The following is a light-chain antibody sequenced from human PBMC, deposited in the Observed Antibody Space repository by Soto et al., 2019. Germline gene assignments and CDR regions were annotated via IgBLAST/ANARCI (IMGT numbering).Light chain of an antibody. V-gene: IGKV1-5*03. CDR3: QHYNSYSEA. Sequence: IQMTQSPSTLSASAGDRVTITCRASERISGWLAWYQQKPGKAPKLLIYKASTLKSGVPSRFSGSGSGTEFTLTISSLQPDDFATYYCQHYNSYSEACGQGTKV. J-gene: IGKJ1*01. CDR2: KAS. CDR1: ERISGW.